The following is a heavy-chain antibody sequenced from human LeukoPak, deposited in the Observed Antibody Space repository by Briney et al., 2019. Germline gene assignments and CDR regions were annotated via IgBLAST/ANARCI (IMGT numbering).Heavy chain of an antibody. CDR3: ARGKMVYAPFDY. CDR2: IWYDGSNK. Sequence: GGSLRLSCAASGFTFSSYGMHWVRQAPGKGLEWVAVIWYDGSNKYYADSVKGRFTISRDNSKNTLYLQMNSLRAEDTAVYYCARGKMVYAPFDYWGQGTLVTVSS. J-gene: IGHJ4*02. D-gene: IGHD2-8*01. CDR1: GFTFSSYG. V-gene: IGHV3-33*01.